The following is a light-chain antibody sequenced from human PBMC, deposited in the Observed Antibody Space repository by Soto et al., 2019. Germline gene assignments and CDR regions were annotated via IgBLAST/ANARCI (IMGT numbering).Light chain of an antibody. J-gene: IGKJ5*01. CDR1: ESIARR. Sequence: DIQMTQSPSSLSASVGDRVTITCRASESIARRLNWYQQKPGKAPKLLIYAASSLQNGVPSRFRGGGSGTDFTLTISNLQPDDFATYYCQQSYSALSITFGQGTRLEIK. CDR2: AAS. CDR3: QQSYSALSIT. V-gene: IGKV1-39*01.